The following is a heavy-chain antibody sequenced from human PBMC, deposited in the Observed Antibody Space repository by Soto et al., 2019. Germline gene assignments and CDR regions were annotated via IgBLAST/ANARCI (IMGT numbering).Heavy chain of an antibody. CDR2: IYYSGST. D-gene: IGHD3-10*01. J-gene: IGHJ3*02. CDR3: ARRIITMVRGVHAFDI. Sequence: SETLSLTCTVSGGSISSSSYYWGWIRQPPGKGLEWIGSIYYSGSTYYNPSLKSRVTISVDTSKNQFSLKLSSVTAADTAVYYCARRIITMVRGVHAFDIWGQGTMVTVSS. V-gene: IGHV4-39*01. CDR1: GGSISSSSYY.